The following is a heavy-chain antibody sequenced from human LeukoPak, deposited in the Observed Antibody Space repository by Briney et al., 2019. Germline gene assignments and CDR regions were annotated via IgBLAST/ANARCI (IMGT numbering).Heavy chain of an antibody. J-gene: IGHJ2*01. CDR2: IIPIFGTA. V-gene: IGHV1-69*05. Sequence: ASVKVSCKASGGTFSSYAISWVRQAPGQGLEWMGGIIPIFGTANYAQKFQGRVTITTDESTSTAYMELSSLRSEDTAVYYCARENITIFGVVPGDPYWYFDLWGRGTLVTVSS. CDR3: ARENITIFGVVPGDPYWYFDL. CDR1: GGTFSSYA. D-gene: IGHD3-3*01.